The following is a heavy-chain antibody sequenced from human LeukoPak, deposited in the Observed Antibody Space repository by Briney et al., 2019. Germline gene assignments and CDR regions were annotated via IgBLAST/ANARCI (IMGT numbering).Heavy chain of an antibody. Sequence: GESLKISCKGSGYSFGTYWIAWVRQMPGKGLEWMGIIYPDDSDTRYSPSFQGQVTISADKSISTAYPQWSSLKASDTAMYYCARLQRGSYSPLDYWGQGPLVTVSS. J-gene: IGHJ4*02. CDR3: ARLQRGSYSPLDY. CDR1: GYSFGTYW. V-gene: IGHV5-51*01. D-gene: IGHD3-16*01. CDR2: IYPDDSDT.